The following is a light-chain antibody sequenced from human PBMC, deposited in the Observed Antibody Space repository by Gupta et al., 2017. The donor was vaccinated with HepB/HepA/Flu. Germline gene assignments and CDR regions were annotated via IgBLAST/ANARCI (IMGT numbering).Light chain of an antibody. V-gene: IGKV3-20*01. CDR2: GAS. CDR3: QQYSRSPWT. Sequence: EIVLTQSPGTLSLSPGEGATLSCRVSQSVSSIAWYQQKYGQSPTLLIYGASNRATGIADRFSGSGSGTDFTLTISRLEPEDFAVYYCQQYSRSPWTFGQGTKVEIK. CDR1: QSVSS. J-gene: IGKJ1*01.